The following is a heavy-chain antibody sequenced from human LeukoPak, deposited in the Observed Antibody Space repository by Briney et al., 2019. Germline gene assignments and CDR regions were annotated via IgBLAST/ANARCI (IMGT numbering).Heavy chain of an antibody. CDR1: GGSISSYY. D-gene: IGHD5-12*01. V-gene: IGHV4-59*01. Sequence: SETLSLTCIVSGGSISSYYWSWIRQPPGKGLEWIGCIYYTGSTNYNPSLKSRVTISVDTSKNQFSLKLSSVTAADTAVYYCARVEYSGYDYRGAFDIWGQGTMVTVSS. CDR2: IYYTGST. CDR3: ARVEYSGYDYRGAFDI. J-gene: IGHJ3*02.